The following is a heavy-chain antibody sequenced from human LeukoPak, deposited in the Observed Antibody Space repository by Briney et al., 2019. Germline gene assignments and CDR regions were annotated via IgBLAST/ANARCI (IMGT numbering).Heavy chain of an antibody. CDR2: INTNTGNP. Sequence: EASVKVSCKASGYTFTSYAMNWVRQAPGQGLEWMGWINTNTGNPTYAQGFTGRFVFSLDTSVSTAYLQISSLKAEDTAVYYCAREGYDILTGYYNDNWFDPWGQGTLVTVSS. J-gene: IGHJ5*02. CDR3: AREGYDILTGYYNDNWFDP. D-gene: IGHD3-9*01. CDR1: GYTFTSYA. V-gene: IGHV7-4-1*02.